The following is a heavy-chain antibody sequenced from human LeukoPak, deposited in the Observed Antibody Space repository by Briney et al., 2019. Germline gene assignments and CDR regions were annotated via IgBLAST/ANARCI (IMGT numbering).Heavy chain of an antibody. J-gene: IGHJ4*02. Sequence: ASVKVSCKASGSPFTGYYMHWVRSAPGQGLGWMGWINPNRDGTNYAQKFQGRVTMTRDPSISTAYMELSRLGDDDTAGYYCARGVVVAATLLFDYWGQGTLVTVSS. CDR1: GSPFTGYY. CDR3: ARGVVVAATLLFDY. D-gene: IGHD2-15*01. CDR2: INPNRDGT. V-gene: IGHV1-2*02.